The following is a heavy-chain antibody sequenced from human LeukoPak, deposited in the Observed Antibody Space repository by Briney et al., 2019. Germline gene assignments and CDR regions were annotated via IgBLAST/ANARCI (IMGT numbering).Heavy chain of an antibody. Sequence: SETLSLTCTVSRGSISSYYWSWIRQPPGKGLEWIGYIHYSGSTNYNPSLQSRVTISIDRSKNQFSLKLSSVTAADTAVYYCARHLGYCGTTSCFGRAYWFDPWGQGTLVTVSS. V-gene: IGHV4-59*08. CDR2: IHYSGST. J-gene: IGHJ5*02. CDR3: ARHLGYCGTTSCFGRAYWFDP. D-gene: IGHD2-2*01. CDR1: RGSISSYY.